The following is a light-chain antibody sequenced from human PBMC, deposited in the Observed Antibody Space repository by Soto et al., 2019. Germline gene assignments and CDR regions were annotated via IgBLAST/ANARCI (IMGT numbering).Light chain of an antibody. V-gene: IGLV2-14*01. CDR1: SSDVGGYNS. J-gene: IGLJ2*01. CDR3: SSFARSNPLV. Sequence: QSALTQPASASGSPGQSITISCTGTSSDVGGYNSVCWHQQHPGKAPKLMIYEVSNRPSGVSDRFSASKSGNTASLTISGLQAEDEADYYCSSFARSNPLVFGGGTKLTVL. CDR2: EVS.